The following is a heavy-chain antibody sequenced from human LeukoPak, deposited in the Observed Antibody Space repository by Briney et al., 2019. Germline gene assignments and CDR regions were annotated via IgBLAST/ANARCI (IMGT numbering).Heavy chain of an antibody. J-gene: IGHJ4*02. CDR2: VYQSGTT. CDR3: ARIFIRNGYSSYFDC. Sequence: PSETLSLTCTVSGFSVSSGHYWGWVRQPPGAGLEWIGSVYQSGTTYYNPSLKSRVTTSVDMSKNQFSLRLRPVTAADTAVYYCARIFIRNGYSSYFDCWGQGTLVTVSS. CDR1: GFSVSSGHY. V-gene: IGHV4-38-2*02. D-gene: IGHD5-18*01.